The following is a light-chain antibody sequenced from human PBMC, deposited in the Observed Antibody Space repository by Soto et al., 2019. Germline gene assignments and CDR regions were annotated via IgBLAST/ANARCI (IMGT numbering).Light chain of an antibody. CDR1: QGISSW. Sequence: DVRRTQYQSSVSASVGDRGTITCRASQGISSWLAWYQQKPGKAPKLLIYKASTLKSGVPSRFSGSGSGTEFTLTISSLQPDDVATYYCQHYNSYSEAFGQGTMVDIK. CDR3: QHYNSYSEA. J-gene: IGKJ1*01. V-gene: IGKV1-5*03. CDR2: KAS.